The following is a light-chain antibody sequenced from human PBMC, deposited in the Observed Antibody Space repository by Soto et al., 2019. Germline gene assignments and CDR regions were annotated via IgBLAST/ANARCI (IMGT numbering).Light chain of an antibody. CDR3: QQYHSSPPGFT. CDR1: HRVSPTY. CDR2: GAS. Sequence: EIVLTQSPGTLSLFPGERATISCRASHRVSPTYFAWYRKRPCQPPSLLIYGASNRSTGLPDRFSGSGSGTDFPLTISRLQPEDFAVYYCQQYHSSPPGFTFGPGTTVEI. J-gene: IGKJ3*01. V-gene: IGKV3-20*01.